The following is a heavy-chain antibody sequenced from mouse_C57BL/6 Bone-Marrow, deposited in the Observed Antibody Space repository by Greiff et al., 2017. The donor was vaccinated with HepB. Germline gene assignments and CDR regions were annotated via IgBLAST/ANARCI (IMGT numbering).Heavy chain of an antibody. CDR1: GYTFTSYW. D-gene: IGHD4-1*01. Sequence: VQLKQPGAELVKPGASVKLSCKASGYTFTSYWMQWVKQRPGQGLEWIGEIDPSDSYTNYNQKFKGKATLTVDTSSSTAYMQLSSLTSEDSAVYYCARAGIAWFAYWGQGTLVTVSA. CDR3: ARAGIAWFAY. V-gene: IGHV1-50*01. J-gene: IGHJ3*01. CDR2: IDPSDSYT.